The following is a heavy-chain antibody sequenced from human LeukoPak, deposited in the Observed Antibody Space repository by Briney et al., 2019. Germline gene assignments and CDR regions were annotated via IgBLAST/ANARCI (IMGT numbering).Heavy chain of an antibody. Sequence: GGSLRLSCAASGFTFSATWMHWFRQAPGKGLVWVSRIFSDGSTTTYADSVKGPFTISRDNAKNTLYLQMNSLRAEDTAVYYCASSDRLDYWGQGTLLTVSS. D-gene: IGHD1-14*01. CDR1: GFTFSATW. V-gene: IGHV3-74*01. J-gene: IGHJ4*02. CDR2: IFSDGSTT. CDR3: ASSDRLDY.